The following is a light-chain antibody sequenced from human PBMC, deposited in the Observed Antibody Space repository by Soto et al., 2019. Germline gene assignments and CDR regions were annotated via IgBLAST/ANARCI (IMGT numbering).Light chain of an antibody. V-gene: IGKV3-15*01. CDR3: QHYNNWPPTWT. CDR1: QSVSSN. Sequence: IVMTQLPGTLSVTPGERATLSCRASQSVSSNLAWYQQKPGQAPRLLIYDASTRATGIPARFSGMGSGTEFILTISSLQSEDFAVYYCQHYNNWPPTWTFGQGTKV. CDR2: DAS. J-gene: IGKJ1*01.